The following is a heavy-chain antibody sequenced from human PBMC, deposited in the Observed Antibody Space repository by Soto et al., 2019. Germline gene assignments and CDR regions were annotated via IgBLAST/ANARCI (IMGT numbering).Heavy chain of an antibody. Sequence: SETLSLTCTVSGGSISSYYWSWIRQPPGKGLEWIGFIYNSGSTNYNPSLKSRVTISMDTSRNQFSLILSSVTAADTAVYYCARAPYGSGTKPYYFDYWGQGTLVTVSS. CDR2: IYNSGST. CDR3: ARAPYGSGTKPYYFDY. CDR1: GGSISSYY. D-gene: IGHD3-10*01. V-gene: IGHV4-59*01. J-gene: IGHJ4*02.